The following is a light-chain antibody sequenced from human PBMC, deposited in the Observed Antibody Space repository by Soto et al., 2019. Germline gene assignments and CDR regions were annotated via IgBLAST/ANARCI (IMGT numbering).Light chain of an antibody. CDR1: QTVRTN. J-gene: IGKJ2*01. V-gene: IGKV3-15*01. CDR3: HQYIEYMKL. CDR2: DAS. Sequence: EIVLSQSPATLSVSPGERVALSCRASQTVRTNLAWYHQKPGQPPRLLIYDASTRATGVPARFSGSGSGTDFTLTISSLQSEDVAVYFCHQYIEYMKLFGQGTKLEIK.